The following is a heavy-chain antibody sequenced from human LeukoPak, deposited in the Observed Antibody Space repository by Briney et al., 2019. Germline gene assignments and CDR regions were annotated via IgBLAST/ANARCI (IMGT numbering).Heavy chain of an antibody. D-gene: IGHD2-8*01. Sequence: SETLSLTCSVSGYSSSSGYYWGWLGQPPGKGLEWIGYIYYSGSTNYIPSLKSRVTISLDMSKNQFSLKMSSVTAADTAVYYCARGVEFGIWGQGTMVTVSS. CDR2: IYYSGST. V-gene: IGHV4-61*01. CDR3: ARGVEFGI. J-gene: IGHJ3*02. CDR1: GYSSSSGYY.